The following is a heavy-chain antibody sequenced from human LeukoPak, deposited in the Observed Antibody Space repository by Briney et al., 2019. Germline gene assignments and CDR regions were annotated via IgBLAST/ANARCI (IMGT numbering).Heavy chain of an antibody. V-gene: IGHV1-2*02. CDR2: INPNSGGT. D-gene: IGHD2-2*02. CDR3: ARGRIWCSSTSCYTGPNDY. CDR1: GYTFTGYY. J-gene: IGHJ4*02. Sequence: ASVKVSCKASGYTFTGYYMHWVRQAPGQGLEWMGWINPNSGGTNYAQKFQGRLTMNRDTSISTAYMELSRLRSDETAVYYCARGRIWCSSTSCYTGPNDYWGQGTLVTVSS.